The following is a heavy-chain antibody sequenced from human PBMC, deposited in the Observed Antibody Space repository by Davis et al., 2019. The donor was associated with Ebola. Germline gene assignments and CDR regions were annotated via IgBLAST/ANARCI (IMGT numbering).Heavy chain of an antibody. J-gene: IGHJ5*02. CDR2: MNPNSGNT. CDR3: ARASWATVSTRWFDP. V-gene: IGHV1-8*01. Sequence: AASVKVSCKASGYTFTSYDINWVRQATGQGFEWMGWMNPNSGNTGYAQKFQGRVTMTRDTSTSTAYMELSSLRSEDTAVYYCARASWATVSTRWFDPWGQGTLVTVSS. CDR1: GYTFTSYD. D-gene: IGHD2/OR15-2a*01.